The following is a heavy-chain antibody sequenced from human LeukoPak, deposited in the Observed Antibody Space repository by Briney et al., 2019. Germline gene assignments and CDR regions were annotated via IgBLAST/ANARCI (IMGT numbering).Heavy chain of an antibody. D-gene: IGHD3-3*01. CDR3: ARGDWSGYYIRYYYYMDV. CDR1: GGSISSSSYY. V-gene: IGHV4-39*01. Sequence: PSETLSLTCTVPGGSISSSSYYWGRIRQPRGKGLEWIERIYYSGSTYYKPSRKSRLSISVDTSKNQFALTLISVTAADTAVYYCARGDWSGYYIRYYYYMDVWGKGTTVTVSS. CDR2: IYYSGST. J-gene: IGHJ6*03.